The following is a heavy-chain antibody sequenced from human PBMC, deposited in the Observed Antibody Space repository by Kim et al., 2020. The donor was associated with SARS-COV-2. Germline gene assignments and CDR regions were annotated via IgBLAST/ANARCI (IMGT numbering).Heavy chain of an antibody. V-gene: IGHV3-20*01. J-gene: IGHJ4*02. CDR2: INGNGDRT. CDR1: GFTFDDYG. D-gene: IGHD3-16*01. CDR3: VRGYGGGPCDF. Sequence: GGSLRLSCTASGFTFDDYGMSWVRQAPGKGLEWVSGINGNGDRTGYADSVKGRFTISRDNAKNSLFLQMNSPRAEDTAVYHCVRGYGGGPCDFWGQGTLVTVSS.